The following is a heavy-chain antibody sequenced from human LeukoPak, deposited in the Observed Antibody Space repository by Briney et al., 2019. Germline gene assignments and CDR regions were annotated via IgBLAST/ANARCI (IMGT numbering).Heavy chain of an antibody. D-gene: IGHD2-2*01. CDR3: AHSTYCSSTSCYYDAFVI. Sequence: GGSLRLSCAASGFTFSSYSMNWVRQAPGKGLEWVSSISSSSSYIYYADSVKGRFTISRDNAKNSLYLQMNSLRAEDTAVYYCAHSTYCSSTSCYYDAFVIWGQGTMVTVSS. CDR2: ISSSSSYI. V-gene: IGHV3-21*01. J-gene: IGHJ3*02. CDR1: GFTFSSYS.